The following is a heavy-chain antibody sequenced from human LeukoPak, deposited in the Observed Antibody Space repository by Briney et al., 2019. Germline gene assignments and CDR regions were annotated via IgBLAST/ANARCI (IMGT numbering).Heavy chain of an antibody. Sequence: GGSLRLSCAASGFTFSSYWMTWVRQAPGKGLEWVANIKQDGSEKYYVDSVEGRFTISRDNAKNSLYLQMNSLRAEDTAVYYCARALIVAGGGYYMDVWGKGTTVTVSS. D-gene: IGHD6-19*01. V-gene: IGHV3-7*01. CDR2: IKQDGSEK. CDR1: GFTFSSYW. CDR3: ARALIVAGGGYYMDV. J-gene: IGHJ6*03.